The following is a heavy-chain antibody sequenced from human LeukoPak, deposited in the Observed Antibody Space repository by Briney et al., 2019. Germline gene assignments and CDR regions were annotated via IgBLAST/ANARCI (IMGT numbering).Heavy chain of an antibody. J-gene: IGHJ4*02. CDR1: GFNFHYAW. CDR2: INSKTDGGTT. Sequence: GRSLRLSCAASGFNFHYAWMSWVRQAPGKGLEWVGRINSKTDGGTTDYAAPVKGRFTISRDDSKNTVYLQMNSLKTEDTALYYCSTGQSYWGQGTLVTVSS. V-gene: IGHV3-15*01. CDR3: STGQSY.